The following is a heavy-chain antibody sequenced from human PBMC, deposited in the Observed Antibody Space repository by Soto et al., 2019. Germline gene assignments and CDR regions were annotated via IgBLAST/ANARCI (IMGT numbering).Heavy chain of an antibody. V-gene: IGHV3-15*01. Sequence: RGSLRLSCAASGFTFSNAWMSWVRQAPGKGLEWVGRIKSKTDGGTTDYAAPVKGRFTISRDDSKNTLYLQMNSLKTEDTAVYYCTTGPTYYDFWRGYDYWGQGTLVTVSS. CDR2: IKSKTDGGTT. CDR3: TTGPTYYDFWRGYDY. CDR1: GFTFSNAW. D-gene: IGHD3-3*01. J-gene: IGHJ4*02.